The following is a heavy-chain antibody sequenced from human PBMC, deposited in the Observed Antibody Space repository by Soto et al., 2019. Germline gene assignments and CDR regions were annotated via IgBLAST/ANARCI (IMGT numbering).Heavy chain of an antibody. CDR3: AIDSDGGY. CDR1: GFNFSIYS. J-gene: IGHJ4*02. V-gene: IGHV3-23*01. CDR2: ISATTGNT. D-gene: IGHD2-15*01. Sequence: EVRLSESGGGLVQPGESLRLSCAASGFNFSIYSMIWVRQAPGKGLEWVSGISATTGNTYYTNSVKGRFTSSRDNFENTLFLQMTHLRAEDTALYYCAIDSDGGYWGQGTLGTVS.